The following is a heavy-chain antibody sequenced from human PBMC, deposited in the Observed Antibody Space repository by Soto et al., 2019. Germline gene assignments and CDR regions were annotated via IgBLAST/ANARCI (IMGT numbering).Heavy chain of an antibody. CDR3: TRPYNSGPPVKDY. J-gene: IGHJ4*02. CDR1: GYSFTSYG. V-gene: IGHV1-18*04. D-gene: IGHD6-19*01. CDR2: ISGHNGNT. Sequence: EASVKVSCKASGYSFTSYGISWVRQAPGQGPEWMGWISGHNGNTNHPQSLQGRVTMTTDTSRNTAYMELRSLRSDDTAVYYCTRPYNSGPPVKDYWGQGTLVTVSS.